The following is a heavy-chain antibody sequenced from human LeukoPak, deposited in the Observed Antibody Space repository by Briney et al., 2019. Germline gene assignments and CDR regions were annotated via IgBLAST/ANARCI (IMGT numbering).Heavy chain of an antibody. CDR3: AAFELLHTSLDY. J-gene: IGHJ4*02. D-gene: IGHD3-10*01. CDR2: INHSGST. Sequence: LETLSLTCAVYGGSFSGYYWSWIRQPPGKGLEWIGEINHSGSTNYNPSLKSRVTISVDTSKNQFSLKLSSVTAADTAVYYCAAFELLHTSLDYWGQGTLVTVSS. V-gene: IGHV4-34*01. CDR1: GGSFSGYY.